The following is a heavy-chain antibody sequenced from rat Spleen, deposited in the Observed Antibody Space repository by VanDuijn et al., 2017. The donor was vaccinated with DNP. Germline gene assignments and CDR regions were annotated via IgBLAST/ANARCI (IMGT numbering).Heavy chain of an antibody. CDR2: IIFDGSSS. D-gene: IGHD1-11*01. CDR1: GFTFSDYA. V-gene: IGHV5-17*01. Sequence: EVQLVESGGGLVQPGNSLKLSCAASGFTFSDYAMTWVRQSPRKGLEWLATIIFDGSSSFYRDSVKGRFTISRDDTKGTLYLQMDSLRSDDTATYYCARDNYGTSGALDPWGQGTSVTVSS. CDR3: ARDNYGTSGALDP. J-gene: IGHJ4*01.